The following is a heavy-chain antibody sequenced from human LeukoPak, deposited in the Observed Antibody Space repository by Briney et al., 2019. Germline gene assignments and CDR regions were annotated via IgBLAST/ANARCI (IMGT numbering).Heavy chain of an antibody. CDR1: GGTFSSYA. CDR2: IIPIFGTA. D-gene: IGHD1-14*01. Sequence: SVNVSCKASGGTFSSYAISWVRQAPGQGLEWMGGIIPIFGTANYAQKFQGRVTITTDESTSTAYMELSSLRSEDTAVYSCARDLSIPPTQYYFDYWGQGTLVTVSS. V-gene: IGHV1-69*05. CDR3: ARDLSIPPTQYYFDY. J-gene: IGHJ4*02.